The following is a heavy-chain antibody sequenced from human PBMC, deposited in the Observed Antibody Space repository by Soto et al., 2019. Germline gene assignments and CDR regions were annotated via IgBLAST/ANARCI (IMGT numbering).Heavy chain of an antibody. J-gene: IGHJ5*02. Sequence: SLSCSVSVGSVRIGDFYCSWIRQPPGKGLEWIGNIYYSGTIDYSPSLKSRVTISVDASKNQFSLKLSSVTAADTAVYYCARHLAVSGTFNWFDPWGQGTLVTVSS. D-gene: IGHD6-13*01. CDR2: IYYSGTI. V-gene: IGHV4-61*08. CDR3: ARHLAVSGTFNWFDP. CDR1: VGSVRIGDFY.